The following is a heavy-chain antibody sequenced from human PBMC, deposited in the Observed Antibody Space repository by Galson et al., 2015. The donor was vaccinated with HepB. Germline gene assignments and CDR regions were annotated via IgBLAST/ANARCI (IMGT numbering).Heavy chain of an antibody. J-gene: IGHJ4*02. CDR3: ARDHSYYYDSSGFDY. D-gene: IGHD3-22*01. CDR1: GFTFSSYW. Sequence: SLRLSCAASGFTFSSYWMHWVRQAPGKGLVWVSRINSDGSSTSYADSVKGRFTISRDNAKNTLYLQMNSLRAEDTAVYYCARDHSYYYDSSGFDYWGQGTLVTVSS. CDR2: INSDGSST. V-gene: IGHV3-74*01.